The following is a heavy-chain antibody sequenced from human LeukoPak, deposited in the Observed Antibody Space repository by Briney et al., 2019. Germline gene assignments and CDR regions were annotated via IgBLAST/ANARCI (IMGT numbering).Heavy chain of an antibody. CDR2: IWHDGNYK. V-gene: IGHV3-33*01. Sequence: GGSLRLSCVASGLTFSNYNMHWVRQAPGKGLEWVAVIWHDGNYKYYVDSVKGRFTISRDNSKNTVYLQMNSLGAEDTAVYLCARDSDYYDSSAYSFRGGLHYDFWGRGTLVTVSS. J-gene: IGHJ4*02. CDR3: ARDSDYYDSSAYSFRGGLHYDF. CDR1: GLTFSNYN. D-gene: IGHD3-22*01.